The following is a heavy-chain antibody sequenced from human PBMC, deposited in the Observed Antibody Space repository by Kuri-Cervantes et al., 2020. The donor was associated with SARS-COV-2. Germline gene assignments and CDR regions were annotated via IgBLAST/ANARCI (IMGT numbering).Heavy chain of an antibody. CDR2: IYSGGST. D-gene: IGHD5-24*01. CDR1: GFTVSSNY. CDR3: AKDLHIEGMDV. J-gene: IGHJ6*02. V-gene: IGHV3-53*01. Sequence: GESLKISCAASGFTVSSNYMSWVRQAPGKGLEWVSVIYSGGSTYYADSVKGRFTISRDNSKNTLYLQMNSLRAEDTAVYYCAKDLHIEGMDVWGQGTTVTVSS.